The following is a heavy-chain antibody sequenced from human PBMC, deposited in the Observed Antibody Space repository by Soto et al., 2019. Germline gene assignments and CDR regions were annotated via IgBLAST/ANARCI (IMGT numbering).Heavy chain of an antibody. V-gene: IGHV3-30-3*01. CDR1: GFTFSSYA. CDR3: ARPQDIVATPPYFDY. CDR2: ISYDGSNK. D-gene: IGHD5-12*01. J-gene: IGHJ4*02. Sequence: PGGSLRLSCAASGFTFSSYAMHWVRQAPGKGLEWVAVISYDGSNKYYADSVKGRFTISRDNSKNTLYLQMNSLRAEDTAVYYCARPQDIVATPPYFDYWGQGTLVTVSS.